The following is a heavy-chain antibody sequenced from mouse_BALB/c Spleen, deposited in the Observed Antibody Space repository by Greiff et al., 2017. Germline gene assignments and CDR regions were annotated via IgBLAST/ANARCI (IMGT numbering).Heavy chain of an antibody. J-gene: IGHJ3*01. D-gene: IGHD2-3*01. V-gene: IGHV3-2*02. Sequence: DVKLQESGPGLVKPSQSLSLTCTVTGYSITSDYAWNWIRQFPGNKLEWMGYISYSGSTSYNPSLKSRISITRDTSKNQFFLQLNSVTTEDTATYYCARSGYSPPWFAYWGQGTLVTVSA. CDR1: GYSITSDYA. CDR3: ARSGYSPPWFAY. CDR2: ISYSGST.